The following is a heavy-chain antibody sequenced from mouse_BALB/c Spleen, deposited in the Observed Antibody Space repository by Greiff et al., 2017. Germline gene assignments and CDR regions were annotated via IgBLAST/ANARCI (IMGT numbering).Heavy chain of an antibody. CDR3: TRRDGSSYGDY. Sequence: QVQLKQSGAELVRPGASVTLSCKASGYTFTDYEMHWVKQTPVHGLEWIGAIDPETGGTAYNQKFKGKATLTADKSSSTAYMELRSLTSEDSAVYYCTRRDGSSYGDYWGQGTSVTVSS. J-gene: IGHJ4*01. CDR1: GYTFTDYE. CDR2: IDPETGGT. D-gene: IGHD1-1*01. V-gene: IGHV1-15*01.